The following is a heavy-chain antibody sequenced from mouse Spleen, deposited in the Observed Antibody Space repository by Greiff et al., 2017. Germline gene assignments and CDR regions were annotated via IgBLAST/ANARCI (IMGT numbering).Heavy chain of an antibody. CDR1: GFTFSSYG. J-gene: IGHJ2*01. CDR3: ARHDGNYLDY. Sequence: EVQLVESGGGLVKPGGSLKLSCAASGFTFSSYGMSWVRQTPEKRLEWVATISGGGSYTYYPDSVKGRFTISRDNAKNNLYLQMSSLRSEDTALYYCARHDGNYLDYWGQGTTLTVSS. V-gene: IGHV5-9-2*01. D-gene: IGHD2-3*01. CDR2: ISGGGSYT.